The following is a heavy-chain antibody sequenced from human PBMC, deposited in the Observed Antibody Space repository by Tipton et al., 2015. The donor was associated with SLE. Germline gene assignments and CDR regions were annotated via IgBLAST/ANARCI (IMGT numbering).Heavy chain of an antibody. D-gene: IGHD3-9*01. CDR3: ARGPATGYNPPGY. Sequence: LRLSCTVYGGSFSGYYWSWIRQPPGQGLEWIGEINHSGSTNYNPSLKSRVTISVDTSKNQFSLKLSSVTAADTAVYYCARGPATGYNPPGYWGQGTLVTVSS. CDR1: GGSFSGYY. CDR2: INHSGST. J-gene: IGHJ4*02. V-gene: IGHV4-34*01.